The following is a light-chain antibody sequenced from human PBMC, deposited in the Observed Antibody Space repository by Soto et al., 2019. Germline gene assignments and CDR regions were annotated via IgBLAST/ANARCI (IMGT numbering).Light chain of an antibody. V-gene: IGLV2-14*02. CDR1: SNDIGGYNL. CDR2: EAS. Sequence: QSALTQPASVSGSPGQSITISCTGTSNDIGGYNLVSWYQQHPGKAPKLIIYEASERPSGVSDRFSGSRSGNTASLTISTLQAEDEADYYCSSYTDSSNYVFGTGTKLTVL. CDR3: SSYTDSSNYV. J-gene: IGLJ1*01.